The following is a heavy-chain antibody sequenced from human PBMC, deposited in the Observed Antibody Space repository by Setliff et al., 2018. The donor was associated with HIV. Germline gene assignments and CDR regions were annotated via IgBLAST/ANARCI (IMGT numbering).Heavy chain of an antibody. V-gene: IGHV3-9*01. J-gene: IGHJ4*02. Sequence: PGGSLRLSCEASGFTFDDYAMHWGRQAPGKGLEWVAGINWNSVSRAYADSVKGRFTISRDNAKNTLFLQMNSLRAEDTAVYYCARAQDNYYDSSGYSFDSWGQGSLVTVSS. CDR3: ARAQDNYYDSSGYSFDS. CDR2: INWNSVSR. CDR1: GFTFDDYA. D-gene: IGHD3-22*01.